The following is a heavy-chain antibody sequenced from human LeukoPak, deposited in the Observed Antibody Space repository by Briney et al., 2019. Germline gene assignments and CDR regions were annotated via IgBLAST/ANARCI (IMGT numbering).Heavy chain of an antibody. CDR2: INHSGST. J-gene: IGHJ4*02. V-gene: IGHV4-34*01. Sequence: SETLSLTCAVYGGSFSGYYWSWIRQPPGKGLEWIGEINHSGSTYYNPSLKSRVTISVDTSKNQFSLKLSSVTAADTAVYYCARVIAVAGTLDYWGQGTLVTVSS. D-gene: IGHD6-19*01. CDR3: ARVIAVAGTLDY. CDR1: GGSFSGYY.